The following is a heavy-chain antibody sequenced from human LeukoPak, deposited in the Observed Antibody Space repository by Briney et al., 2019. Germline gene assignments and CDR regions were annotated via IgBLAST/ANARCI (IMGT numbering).Heavy chain of an antibody. D-gene: IGHD6-13*01. J-gene: IGHJ4*02. CDR3: ARGDSSSREGIAAVIDY. V-gene: IGHV1-46*01. Sequence: ASEKVSCKASGYTFTSYYMHWVRQAPGQGLEWMGIINPSGGSTSYAQKFQGRVTMTRDTSTSTVYMELSSLRSEDTAVYYCARGDSSSREGIAAVIDYWGQGTLVTVSS. CDR1: GYTFTSYY. CDR2: INPSGGST.